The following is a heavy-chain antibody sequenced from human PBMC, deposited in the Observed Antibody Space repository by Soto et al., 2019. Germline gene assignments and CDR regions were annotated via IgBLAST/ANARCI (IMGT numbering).Heavy chain of an antibody. D-gene: IGHD2-21*02. J-gene: IGHJ3*02. CDR3: ARIWYCGGDCYSDGFDI. V-gene: IGHV1-18*04. Sequence: QVRLVQSGAEVKKPGASVKVSCKASGYTFTNYGISWMRQAPGQGLEWMGWISTYNGNTKYAQKVQGRVTMTTDTATSTAYMDLRSLRSDDTAVYYCARIWYCGGDCYSDGFDILGQGTMVTVSS. CDR2: ISTYNGNT. CDR1: GYTFTNYG.